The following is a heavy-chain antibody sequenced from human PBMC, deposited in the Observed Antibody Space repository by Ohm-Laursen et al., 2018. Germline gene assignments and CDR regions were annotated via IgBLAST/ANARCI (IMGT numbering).Heavy chain of an antibody. CDR1: GFTFSNYW. D-gene: IGHD6-19*01. CDR2: ISTDGSIT. Sequence: GSLRLSCTASGFTFSNYWMHWVRQAPGKGLVWVSRISTDGSITTYADSVKGRFTISRDNAKNTLYLQMNSLSAEDTAVYYCARANSGWNNIDYWGQGTLVTVSS. V-gene: IGHV3-74*01. J-gene: IGHJ4*02. CDR3: ARANSGWNNIDY.